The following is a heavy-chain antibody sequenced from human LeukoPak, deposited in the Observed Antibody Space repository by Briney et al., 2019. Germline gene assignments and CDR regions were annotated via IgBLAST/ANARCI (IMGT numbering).Heavy chain of an antibody. V-gene: IGHV4-4*02. J-gene: IGHJ4*02. Sequence: SGTLSLACAVSGGSISSDNWWSWVRQSPGKGLEWLGEIFHAGNTNYNPSLRSRVTISIDISKNQFSLILSSLTAADTAIYYCVKQTPGFMIAGYFDYWDQGTLVTVSS. CDR2: IFHAGNT. CDR1: GGSISSDNW. CDR3: VKQTPGFMIAGYFDY. D-gene: IGHD3-16*01.